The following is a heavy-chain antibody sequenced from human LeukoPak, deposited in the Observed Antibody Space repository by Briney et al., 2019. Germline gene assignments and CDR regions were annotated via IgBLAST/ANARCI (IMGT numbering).Heavy chain of an antibody. CDR1: GFTFSSDS. V-gene: IGHV3-21*01. CDR3: ARTSSGPYYYYYGMDV. Sequence: GGSLRLSCAASGFTFSSDSMNWVRQAPGKGLEWVSSISSSSSYIYYADSVKGRFSISRDNAKNSLYLQMNSLRAEDTAVYYCARTSSGPYYYYYGMDVWGQGTTVTVSS. CDR2: ISSSSSYI. D-gene: IGHD3-22*01. J-gene: IGHJ6*02.